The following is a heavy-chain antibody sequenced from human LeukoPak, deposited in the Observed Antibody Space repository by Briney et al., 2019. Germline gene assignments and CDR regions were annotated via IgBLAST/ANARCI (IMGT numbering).Heavy chain of an antibody. Sequence: SETLSLTCAVYGGSFSGYYWSWIRQPPGKGLEWIGEINHSESTNYNPSLKSRVTISVDTSKNQFSLKLSSVTAADTAVYYCARGRYEQWLDPGSFDYWGQGTLVTVSS. CDR3: ARGRYEQWLDPGSFDY. CDR2: INHSEST. D-gene: IGHD6-19*01. V-gene: IGHV4-34*01. J-gene: IGHJ4*02. CDR1: GGSFSGYY.